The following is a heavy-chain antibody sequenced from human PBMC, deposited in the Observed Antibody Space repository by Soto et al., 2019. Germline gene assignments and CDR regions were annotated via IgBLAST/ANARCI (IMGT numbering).Heavy chain of an antibody. D-gene: IGHD6-19*01. V-gene: IGHV4-30-2*06. J-gene: IGHJ5*02. Sequence: SETLSLTCAVSGGSITSSGYSWSWIRQSPGKGLEWIGCVYHSGNTYYNPSLKSRVTMSIDTSKNVFSLRLSPLTAADTAMYYCARSFYSSTYWFDPWGPGTLVTVSS. CDR3: ARSFYSSTYWFDP. CDR2: VYHSGNT. CDR1: GGSITSSGYS.